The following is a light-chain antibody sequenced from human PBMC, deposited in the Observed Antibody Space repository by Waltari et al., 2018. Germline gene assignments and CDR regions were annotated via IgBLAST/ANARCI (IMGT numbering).Light chain of an antibody. CDR1: TTDLGCHHS. J-gene: IGLJ3*02. CDR3: CSYVGSHTNWV. Sequence: QSALSQPPSVYGPPGNSVTISCTGSTTDLGCHHSVYSYQQHPVKAPKLMLHHLSKRPSGVPDRFSGSKSGNTASLTISGLQAEDEAEYYCCSYVGSHTNWVFGGGTKLTVL. V-gene: IGLV2-11*01. CDR2: HLS.